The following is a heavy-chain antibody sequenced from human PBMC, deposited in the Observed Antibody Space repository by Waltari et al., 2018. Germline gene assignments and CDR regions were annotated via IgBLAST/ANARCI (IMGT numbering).Heavy chain of an antibody. J-gene: IGHJ4*02. V-gene: IGHV4-39*07. CDR3: ARGPGVFDF. CDR2: ISHSGST. Sequence: QLQLQESGPGLVKPSETLSLTCSVPGGSISSSTYYWGWIRQPPGKGLEWIGSISHSGSTYYNPSLKSRVTISEDTSKNQFSLKLSSVTAADTAVYYCARGPGVFDFWGQGTLVTVSS. D-gene: IGHD3-3*01. CDR1: GGSISSSTYY.